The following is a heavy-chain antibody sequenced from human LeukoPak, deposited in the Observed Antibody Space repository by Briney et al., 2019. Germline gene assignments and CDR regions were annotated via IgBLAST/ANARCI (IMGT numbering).Heavy chain of an antibody. CDR2: ISSSSSYI. D-gene: IGHD3-22*01. J-gene: IGHJ4*02. CDR1: GFTFSSYS. V-gene: IGHV3-21*01. CDR3: ARDRSLYYYDSSGYYYPH. Sequence: GGSLRLSCAAPGFTFSSYSMNWVRQAPGKGLEWVSSISSSSSYIYYAGSVKGGFTISRDKAKNSLYLEMNSLRAEDTAVYYCARDRSLYYYDSSGYYYPHWGQGTLVTVSS.